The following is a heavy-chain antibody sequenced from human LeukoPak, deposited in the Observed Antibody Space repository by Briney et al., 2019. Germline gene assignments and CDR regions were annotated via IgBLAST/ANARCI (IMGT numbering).Heavy chain of an antibody. CDR2: INPAGDYA. V-gene: IGHV3-74*01. CDR1: GFTFSNYW. CDR3: VRDWDHYDFDS. J-gene: IGHJ5*01. Sequence: GGSLRLSCAASGFTFSNYWIHSVRLAPGKGLVWVSRINPAGDYANYADSVKGRFTISRDNAKNTVYLQMNSLRAEDTALFYCVRDWDHYDFDSWGQGTLVTVSS. D-gene: IGHD3-3*01.